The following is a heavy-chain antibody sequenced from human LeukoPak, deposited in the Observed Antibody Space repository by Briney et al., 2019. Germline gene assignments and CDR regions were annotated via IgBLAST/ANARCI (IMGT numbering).Heavy chain of an antibody. CDR2: INHSGST. Sequence: PSETLSLTCAVYGGSFSGYYWSWIRQPPGKGPEWIGEINHSGSTNYNPSLKSRVTISVDTSKNQFSLKLSSVTAADTAVYYCAREIRICSGGSCYSDSRFDPWGQGTLVTVSS. CDR1: GGSFSGYY. D-gene: IGHD2-15*01. J-gene: IGHJ5*02. CDR3: AREIRICSGGSCYSDSRFDP. V-gene: IGHV4-34*01.